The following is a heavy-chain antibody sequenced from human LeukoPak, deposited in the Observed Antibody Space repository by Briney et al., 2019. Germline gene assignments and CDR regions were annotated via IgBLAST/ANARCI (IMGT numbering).Heavy chain of an antibody. Sequence: PGGSLRLSCAASGFTFSSYWMSWVRQAPGKGLEWVANIKQDGSEKYYVDSVKGRFTISRDNAKNSLYLQMNSLRAEDTAVYYCAREGNGLFGELYLDYWGQGTLVTVSS. CDR2: IKQDGSEK. D-gene: IGHD3-10*01. CDR3: AREGNGLFGELYLDY. J-gene: IGHJ4*02. CDR1: GFTFSSYW. V-gene: IGHV3-7*01.